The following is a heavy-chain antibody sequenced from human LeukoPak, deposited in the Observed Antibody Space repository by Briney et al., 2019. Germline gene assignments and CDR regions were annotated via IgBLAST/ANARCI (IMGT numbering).Heavy chain of an antibody. J-gene: IGHJ4*02. Sequence: GGSLRLSCAASEFTFSTYGMNWVRQAPGKGLEWVSSISSGSTYIYYADSVKGRFTISRDNAKNSLYLQMNSLRAEDTAVYYCAKDFPDSSGYYPGDYWGQGTLVTVSS. CDR1: EFTFSTYG. CDR3: AKDFPDSSGYYPGDY. V-gene: IGHV3-21*01. D-gene: IGHD3-22*01. CDR2: ISSGSTYI.